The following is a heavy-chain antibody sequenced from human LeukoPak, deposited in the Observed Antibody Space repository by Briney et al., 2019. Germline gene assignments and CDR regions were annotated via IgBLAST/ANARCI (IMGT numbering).Heavy chain of an antibody. Sequence: PGRSLRLSCAASGFTFSSYGMHWVRQAPGKGLEWVAVIWYDGSNKYYADSVKGRFTISRDNSKNTLYLQMNSLRAEDTAVYYCGFDCSGWYSEGYYFDYWGQGTLVTVSS. CDR3: GFDCSGWYSEGYYFDY. J-gene: IGHJ4*02. D-gene: IGHD6-19*01. CDR2: IWYDGSNK. V-gene: IGHV3-33*01. CDR1: GFTFSSYG.